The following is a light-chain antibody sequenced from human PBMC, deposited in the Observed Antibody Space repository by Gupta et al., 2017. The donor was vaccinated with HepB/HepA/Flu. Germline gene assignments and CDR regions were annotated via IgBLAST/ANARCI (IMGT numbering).Light chain of an antibody. CDR1: SFSTYF. V-gene: IGLV3-19*01. Sequence: SSQLTQHPTVSVSLRQTVRAPCQGDSFSTYFASWYQQKPRQAHVLVIVGDNNRSSGIPDRFSGSSSRNTSSLTITGEQAEDEADYYGSSRGSRDNSGVFGGGTMVTVL. CDR2: GDN. CDR3: SSRGSRDNSGV. J-gene: IGLJ2*01.